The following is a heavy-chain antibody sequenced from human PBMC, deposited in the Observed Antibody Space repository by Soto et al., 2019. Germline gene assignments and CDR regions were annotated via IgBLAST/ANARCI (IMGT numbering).Heavy chain of an antibody. Sequence: VASVKVSCKASGDTFSFYTINWVRHAPGLGLEWMGRVNPIVSMSNYAQKFQGRVTITADKSTNTAYMQLSSLRSEDTAIYYCAASYGSGYRAFDYWGQGSLVTVSS. CDR3: AASYGSGYRAFDY. CDR2: VNPIVSMS. D-gene: IGHD3-10*01. V-gene: IGHV1-69*02. CDR1: GDTFSFYT. J-gene: IGHJ4*02.